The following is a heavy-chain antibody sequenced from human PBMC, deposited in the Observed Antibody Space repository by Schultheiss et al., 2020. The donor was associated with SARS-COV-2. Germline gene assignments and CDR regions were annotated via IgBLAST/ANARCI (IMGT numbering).Heavy chain of an antibody. D-gene: IGHD6-6*01. CDR2: ISGSGGST. CDR1: GFTVSSNY. CDR3: ARAAFFLYSSSSYYFDY. J-gene: IGHJ4*02. Sequence: GGSLRLSCAASGFTVSSNYMSWVRQAPGKGLEWVSAISGSGGSTYYADSVKGRFTISRDNSKNTLYLQMNSLRAEDTAVYYCARAAFFLYSSSSYYFDYWGQGTLVTVSS. V-gene: IGHV3-53*01.